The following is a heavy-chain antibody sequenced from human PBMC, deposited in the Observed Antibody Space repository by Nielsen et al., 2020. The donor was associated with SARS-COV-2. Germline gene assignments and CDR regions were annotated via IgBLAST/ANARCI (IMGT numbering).Heavy chain of an antibody. D-gene: IGHD4-11*01. V-gene: IGHV3-7*05. J-gene: IGHJ4*02. CDR3: ARDAAYSRFDY. Sequence: GESLKISCAASGFPFSDYHMSWVRQAPGKGLEWVANINEDGSVVNYVDSVKGRFTISRDNAGKSLYLQMNSLRAEDTAVYYCARDAAYSRFDYWGQGTLVTVSS. CDR1: GFPFSDYH. CDR2: INEDGSVV.